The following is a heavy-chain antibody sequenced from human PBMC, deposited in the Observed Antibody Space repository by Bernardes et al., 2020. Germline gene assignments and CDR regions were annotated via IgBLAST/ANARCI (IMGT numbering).Heavy chain of an antibody. Sequence: GGSLRLSCAASGFTFSSYAMHWVRQAPGKGLEWVAVISYDGSNKYYADSVKGRFTISRDNSKNTLYLQMNSLRAEDTAVYYCARARRGLWDSSGYQDYYYGMDVWGQGTTVTVSS. J-gene: IGHJ6*02. D-gene: IGHD3-22*01. CDR3: ARARRGLWDSSGYQDYYYGMDV. CDR1: GFTFSSYA. CDR2: ISYDGSNK. V-gene: IGHV3-30-3*01.